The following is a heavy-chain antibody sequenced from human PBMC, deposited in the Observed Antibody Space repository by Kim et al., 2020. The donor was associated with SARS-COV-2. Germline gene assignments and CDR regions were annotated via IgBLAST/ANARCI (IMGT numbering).Heavy chain of an antibody. D-gene: IGHD1-26*01. CDR1: GFTFSSYG. CDR3: ARGVGAVPYYFDY. V-gene: IGHV3-33*01. J-gene: IGHJ4*02. CDR2: IWYDGSNK. Sequence: GGSLRLSCAASGFTFSSYGMHWVRQAPGKGLEWVAVIWYDGSNKYYADSVKGRFTISRDNSKNTLYLQMNSLRAEDTAVYYCARGVGAVPYYFDYWGQGTRGTVSS.